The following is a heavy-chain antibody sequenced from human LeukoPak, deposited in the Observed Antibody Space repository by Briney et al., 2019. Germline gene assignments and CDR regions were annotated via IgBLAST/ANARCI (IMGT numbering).Heavy chain of an antibody. D-gene: IGHD3-16*01. V-gene: IGHV3-48*04. J-gene: IGHJ4*02. Sequence: GGSLRLSCAASGFTFSGHNMNWVRPAPGKGLEWISFVSISSGTIYYADSVNGRFRISRDNAKSSLDLEMNSLRAEDTAVYYCARAMSTFGGVRNYFDSWGQGTLVTVSS. CDR3: ARAMSTFGGVRNYFDS. CDR1: GFTFSGHN. CDR2: VSISSGTI.